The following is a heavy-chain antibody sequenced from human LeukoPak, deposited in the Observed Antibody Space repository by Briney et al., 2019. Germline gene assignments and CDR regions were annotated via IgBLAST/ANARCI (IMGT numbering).Heavy chain of an antibody. Sequence: PSETLSLTCAVYGGSFSVYYWSWIRQPPGKGLEWIGEINHSGSTNYNPSLKSRVTISVDTSKNQFSLKLSSVTAADTAVYYCARGRRRYCSGGSCYNYDYWGQGTLVTVSS. CDR3: ARGRRRYCSGGSCYNYDY. CDR2: INHSGST. J-gene: IGHJ4*02. V-gene: IGHV4-34*01. D-gene: IGHD2-15*01. CDR1: GGSFSVYY.